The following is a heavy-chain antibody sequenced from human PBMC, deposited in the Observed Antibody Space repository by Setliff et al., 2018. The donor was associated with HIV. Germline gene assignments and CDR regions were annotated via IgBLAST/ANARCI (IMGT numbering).Heavy chain of an antibody. CDR2: INHSGST. Sequence: PSETLSLTCAVYGGSFSGYYWSWIRQPPGKGLEWIGEINHSGSTNYNPSLKSRLTISVDTSKNQFSLKLNSVTAADTAVYYCARLYYDSTGMLGYYFGYWGQGTLVTVSS. V-gene: IGHV4-34*01. J-gene: IGHJ4*02. CDR1: GGSFSGYY. D-gene: IGHD3-22*01. CDR3: ARLYYDSTGMLGYYFGY.